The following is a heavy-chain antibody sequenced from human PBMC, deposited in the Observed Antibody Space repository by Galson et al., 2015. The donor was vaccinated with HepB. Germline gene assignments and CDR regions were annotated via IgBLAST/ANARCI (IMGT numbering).Heavy chain of an antibody. Sequence: SCKASGGTFSSYTISWVRQAPGQGLEWMGRIIPILGIANYAQKFQGRVTITADKSTSTAYMELSSLRSEDTAVYYCARDLDIAAYAFDIWGQGTMVTVSS. J-gene: IGHJ3*02. CDR2: IIPILGIA. V-gene: IGHV1-69*04. D-gene: IGHD6-13*01. CDR1: GGTFSSYT. CDR3: ARDLDIAAYAFDI.